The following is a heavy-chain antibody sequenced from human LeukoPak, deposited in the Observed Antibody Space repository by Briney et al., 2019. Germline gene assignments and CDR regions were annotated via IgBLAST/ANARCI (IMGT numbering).Heavy chain of an antibody. Sequence: TSGTLSLTCAVSGGSISSSNWWSWVSQPPGKGLEWIGEITNYNPSLKSRVTISVDKSKNQFSLKLSSVTAADTAVYYCARVSYDSSGYDYWGQGTLVTVSS. CDR3: ARVSYDSSGYDY. CDR1: GGSISSSNW. CDR2: IT. V-gene: IGHV4-4*02. D-gene: IGHD3-22*01. J-gene: IGHJ4*02.